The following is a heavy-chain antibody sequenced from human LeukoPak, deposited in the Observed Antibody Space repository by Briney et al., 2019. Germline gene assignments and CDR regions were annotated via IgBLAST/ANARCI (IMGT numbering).Heavy chain of an antibody. Sequence: SETLSLTCAVYGGSFSGYYWSWIRQPPGKGLEWIGEINHSGSTNYNPSLKSRVTISVDTSKNQFSLKLSSVTAADTAVYYCARVPATVPAKVWFDPWGQGTLVTVSS. CDR1: GGSFSGYY. J-gene: IGHJ5*02. CDR3: ARVPATVPAKVWFDP. V-gene: IGHV4-34*01. CDR2: INHSGST. D-gene: IGHD2-2*01.